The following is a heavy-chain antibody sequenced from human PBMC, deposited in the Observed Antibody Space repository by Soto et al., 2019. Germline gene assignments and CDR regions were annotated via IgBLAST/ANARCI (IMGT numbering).Heavy chain of an antibody. CDR2: IIPIFGTA. J-gene: IGHJ4*02. Sequence: QVQLVESGGGVVQPGRSLRLSCAASGFTFSSYAISWVRQAPGQGLEWMGGIIPIFGTANYAQKFQGRVTITADESTSTAYMELSSLRSEDTAVYYCARGSIYMEWELSFDYWGQGTLVTVSS. D-gene: IGHD1-26*01. CDR1: GFTFSSYA. V-gene: IGHV1-69*01. CDR3: ARGSIYMEWELSFDY.